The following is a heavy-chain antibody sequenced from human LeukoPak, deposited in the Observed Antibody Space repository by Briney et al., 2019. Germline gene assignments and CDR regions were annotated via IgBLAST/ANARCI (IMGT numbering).Heavy chain of an antibody. J-gene: IGHJ4*02. CDR2: ISYDGSNK. CDR3: ARAPYDSSGYIPYYFDY. D-gene: IGHD3-22*01. Sequence: GGSLRLSGAASGFTFSNYAMHWVRQAPGKGLEWVAVISYDGSNKYYADSVKGRCTISRDNSKNTLYLQMNSLRAEDTAVYYCARAPYDSSGYIPYYFDYWGQGTLVTVSS. V-gene: IGHV3-30-3*01. CDR1: GFTFSNYA.